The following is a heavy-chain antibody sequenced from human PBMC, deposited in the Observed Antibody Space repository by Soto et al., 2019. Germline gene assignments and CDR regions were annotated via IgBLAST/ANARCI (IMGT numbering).Heavy chain of an antibody. D-gene: IGHD3-22*01. CDR1: GGSFSGYY. V-gene: IGHV4-34*01. CDR2: INHSGST. Sequence: SETLSLTCAVYGGSFSGYYWSWIRQPPGKGLEWIGEINHSGSTNYNPSLKSRVTISVDTSKNRFSLKLSSVTAADTAVYYCARGGPYYDSGSYFDYWGQGTLVTVSS. J-gene: IGHJ4*02. CDR3: ARGGPYYDSGSYFDY.